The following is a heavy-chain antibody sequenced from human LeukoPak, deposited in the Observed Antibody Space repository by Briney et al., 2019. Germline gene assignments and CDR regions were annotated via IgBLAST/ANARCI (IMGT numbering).Heavy chain of an antibody. J-gene: IGHJ6*04. V-gene: IGHV3-21*01. CDR3: AKSTRAVMAMMDV. CDR1: GFRFTYYA. CDR2: ISSRSTYI. D-gene: IGHD3-16*01. Sequence: GGSLRLSCSASGFRFTYYAMSWIRQAPGKGLEWASSISSRSTYIYHADSVKGRFTISRDNAKNSLFLQMNSLRAEDTAVYFCAKSTRAVMAMMDVWGKGTTVTVSS.